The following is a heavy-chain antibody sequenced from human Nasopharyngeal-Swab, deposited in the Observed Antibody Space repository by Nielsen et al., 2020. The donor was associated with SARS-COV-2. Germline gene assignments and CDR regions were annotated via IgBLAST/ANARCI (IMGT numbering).Heavy chain of an antibody. Sequence: GESLKISCAASGFTFSSSGMHWVRQAPGKGLEWVAVISYDGSNKYYADSVKGRFTISRDNSKNTLYLQMNSLRAEDTAVYYCAKDPGPYNWFDPWGQGTLVTVSS. CDR1: GFTFSSSG. V-gene: IGHV3-30*18. CDR2: ISYDGSNK. CDR3: AKDPGPYNWFDP. J-gene: IGHJ5*02.